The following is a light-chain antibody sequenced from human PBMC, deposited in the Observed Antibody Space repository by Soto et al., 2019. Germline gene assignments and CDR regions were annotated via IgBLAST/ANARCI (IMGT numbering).Light chain of an antibody. V-gene: IGKV3-20*01. CDR3: QQYDNSLYT. Sequence: EIVLTQSPGTLSLSPGERATLSGRASQSVSSSSLAWYQQKPGQAPRLLIYAASTRATGIPDRFSGSGSGTDFTLTISSLEPEDFAVYYCQQYDNSLYTFGQGTKLEIK. CDR2: AAS. J-gene: IGKJ2*01. CDR1: QSVSSSS.